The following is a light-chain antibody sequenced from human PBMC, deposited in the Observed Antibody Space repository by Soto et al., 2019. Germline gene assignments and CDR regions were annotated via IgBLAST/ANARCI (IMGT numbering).Light chain of an antibody. Sequence: QAVVTQEPSLTVSPGGTVTLTCASSTGAVTSGFYPNWFQQTAGQAPTALIYSTSNKHSWAPARFSGSLRGGKAALTLSRGQTDDEGDYYCLLSYGGGQPVFGGGTKVTVL. CDR2: STS. V-gene: IGLV7-43*01. CDR1: TGAVTSGFY. J-gene: IGLJ3*02. CDR3: LLSYGGGQPV.